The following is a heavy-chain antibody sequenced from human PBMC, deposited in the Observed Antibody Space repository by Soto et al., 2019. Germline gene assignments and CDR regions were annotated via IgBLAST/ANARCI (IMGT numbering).Heavy chain of an antibody. J-gene: IGHJ6*02. V-gene: IGHV1-69*12. D-gene: IGHD1-1*01. CDR1: GDTFSSFA. CDR2: VIPIFRTP. CDR3: ARDKDREQLGGNYYYALDV. Sequence: QVHLVQSGAEVKKPGSSVKVSCKASGDTFSSFAISWVRQAPGQGLEWMGGVIPIFRTPKYGQKFQSRVTITADEPTNTADMDLSSLRSEDTAVYYCARDKDREQLGGNYYYALDVWGQGTTVIVSS.